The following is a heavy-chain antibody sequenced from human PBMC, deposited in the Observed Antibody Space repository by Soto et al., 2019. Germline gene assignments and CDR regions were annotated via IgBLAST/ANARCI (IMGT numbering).Heavy chain of an antibody. CDR1: GYTFTSYD. J-gene: IGHJ4*02. D-gene: IGHD3-22*01. CDR2: MNPNSGNT. Sequence: ASVKVSCKASGYTFTSYDINWVRQATGQGLEWMGWMNPNSGNTGYAQKFQGRVTMTRNTSISTAYMELSSLRSEDTAVYYCARGLGPGYDTPTNPCDYWGQGTLVTVSS. V-gene: IGHV1-8*01. CDR3: ARGLGPGYDTPTNPCDY.